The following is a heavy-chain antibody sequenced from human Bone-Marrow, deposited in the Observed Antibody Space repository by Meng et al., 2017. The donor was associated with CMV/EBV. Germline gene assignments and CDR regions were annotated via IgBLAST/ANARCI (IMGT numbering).Heavy chain of an antibody. CDR2: MNPNSGNT. D-gene: IGHD6-13*01. J-gene: IGHJ6*02. V-gene: IGHV1-8*03. CDR1: GYTFTSYD. Sequence: ASVKVSCKASGYTFTSYDINWVRQATGQGLEWMGWMNPNSGNTGYAQKFQGRVTITRNTSISTAYMELSSLRSEDTAVYYWARGLSSSWYKANYYYYGMDVWGQGTTVTVSS. CDR3: ARGLSSSWYKANYYYYGMDV.